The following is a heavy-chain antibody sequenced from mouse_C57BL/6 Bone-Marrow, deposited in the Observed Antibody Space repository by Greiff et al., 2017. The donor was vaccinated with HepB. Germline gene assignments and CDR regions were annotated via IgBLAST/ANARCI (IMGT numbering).Heavy chain of an antibody. CDR1: GFSLTSYG. CDR3: ARNSWSYYFDY. Sequence: VKLKESGPGLVQPSQCLSITCTVSGFSLTSYGVHWVRQSPGKGLEWLGVIWSGGSTAYNAAFITRLSIRKDNSKSQVFFKMNSLQADDTAIYYCARNSWSYYFDYWGQGTTLTVSS. V-gene: IGHV2-2*01. CDR2: IWSGGST. J-gene: IGHJ2*01. D-gene: IGHD1-1*02.